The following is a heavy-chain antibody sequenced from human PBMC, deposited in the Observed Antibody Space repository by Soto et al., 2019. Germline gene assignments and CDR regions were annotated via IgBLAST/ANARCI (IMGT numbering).Heavy chain of an antibody. J-gene: IGHJ6*02. Sequence: QLQLQESGSGLVKPSQTLSLTCAVSGGSISSGGYSWTWIRQPPGKGLEWIGYITHSGTTYYNPSLKSRVTISVDSAKNQFSLKLSSVTAADTAVYYCARAHYGDYGYGMDVWGQGTTVTVSS. CDR1: GGSISSGGYS. V-gene: IGHV4-30-2*01. D-gene: IGHD4-17*01. CDR2: ITHSGTT. CDR3: ARAHYGDYGYGMDV.